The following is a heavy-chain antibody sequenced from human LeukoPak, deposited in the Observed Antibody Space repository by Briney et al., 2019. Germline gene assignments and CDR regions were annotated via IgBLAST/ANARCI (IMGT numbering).Heavy chain of an antibody. J-gene: IGHJ4*02. V-gene: IGHV3-43*02. CDR1: RFTFDDYG. Sequence: GGSLILSCAASRFTFDDYGMHWVRQVPGKGLEWVSLISGDGSSTYYADSVKGRFTISRDNAKNSLYLQMNSLSAEDTAVYYCARGCRSGWCIDLWGQGTLVTVSS. CDR2: ISGDGSST. CDR3: ARGCRSGWCIDL. D-gene: IGHD6-19*01.